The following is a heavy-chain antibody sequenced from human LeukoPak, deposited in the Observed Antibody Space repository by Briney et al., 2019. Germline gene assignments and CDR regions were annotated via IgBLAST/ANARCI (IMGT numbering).Heavy chain of an antibody. D-gene: IGHD2-21*02. V-gene: IGHV3-33*06. CDR2: IWYDGSNK. CDR1: GFTFSSYG. Sequence: GGSLRLSCAASGFTFSSYGMHWVRQAPGKGLEWVAVIWYDGSNKDYTDSVKGRFTISRDNSKNTLYLQMNSLRAEDTAVYYCAKVSATARFDYWGQGTLVTVSS. J-gene: IGHJ4*02. CDR3: AKVSATARFDY.